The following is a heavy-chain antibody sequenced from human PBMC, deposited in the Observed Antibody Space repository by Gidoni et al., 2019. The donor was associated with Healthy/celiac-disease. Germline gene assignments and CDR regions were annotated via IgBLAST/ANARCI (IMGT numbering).Heavy chain of an antibody. D-gene: IGHD3-3*01. V-gene: IGHV3-23*01. CDR2: ISGSGGST. CDR3: AKDGSGRDLNLSDY. CDR1: GFTFSSYA. J-gene: IGHJ4*02. Sequence: EVQLLESGGGLVQHGGSLRLCCAASGFTFSSYAMSWVCQAPGKGLDGVAAISGSGGSTYYADSVKGRCTISRDNSKNTLYLQMNSLRAEDTAVYYCAKDGSGRDLNLSDYWGQGTLVTVSS.